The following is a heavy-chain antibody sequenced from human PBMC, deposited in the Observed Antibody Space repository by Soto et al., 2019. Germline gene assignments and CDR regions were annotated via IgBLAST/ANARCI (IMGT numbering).Heavy chain of an antibody. CDR2: ISSSSSYI. CDR1: GFTFSSYS. D-gene: IGHD6-19*01. V-gene: IGHV3-21*01. Sequence: GSLRLSCAASGFTFSSYSMNWVRQAPGKGLEWVSSISSSSSYIYYADSVKGRFTISRDNAKNSLYLQMNSLRAEDTAVYYCARDQWLVRSYYYYYGMDVWGQGTTVTVSS. CDR3: ARDQWLVRSYYYYYGMDV. J-gene: IGHJ6*02.